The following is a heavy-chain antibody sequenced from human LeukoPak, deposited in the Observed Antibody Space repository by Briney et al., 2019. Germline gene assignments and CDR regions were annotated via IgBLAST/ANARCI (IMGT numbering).Heavy chain of an antibody. V-gene: IGHV3-30-3*01. CDR3: ARVDVDIVATDYYYYGMDV. D-gene: IGHD5-12*01. Sequence: GGSLRLSCAASGFTFSSYAMHWVHQAPGKGLEWVAVISYDGSNKYYADSVKGRFTISRDNSKNTLYLQMNSLRAEDTAVYYCARVDVDIVATDYYYYGMDVWGQGTTVTVSS. CDR1: GFTFSSYA. CDR2: ISYDGSNK. J-gene: IGHJ6*02.